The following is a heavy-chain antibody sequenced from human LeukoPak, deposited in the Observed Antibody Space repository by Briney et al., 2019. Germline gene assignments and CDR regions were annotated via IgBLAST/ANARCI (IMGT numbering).Heavy chain of an antibody. Sequence: SETLSLTCTVSGGSISSYYWSWIRQPAGKGLEWIGRIYTSGSTNYNPSLKSRVTMSVYTSKNQLSLKLSSATAADTAVYYCAREGITTDDAFDIWGQGTMVTVSS. CDR1: GGSISSYY. J-gene: IGHJ3*02. D-gene: IGHD3-3*01. CDR2: IYTSGST. CDR3: AREGITTDDAFDI. V-gene: IGHV4-4*07.